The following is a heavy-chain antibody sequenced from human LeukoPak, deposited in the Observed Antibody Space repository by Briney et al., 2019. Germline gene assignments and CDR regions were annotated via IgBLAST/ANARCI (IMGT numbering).Heavy chain of an antibody. CDR2: INHSGST. Sequence: SETLSLTCAVYGGSFSGYYWSWIRQPPGKGLEWIGEINHSGSTNYNLSLKSRVTISVDTSKNQFSLKLSSVTAADTAVYYCARFPSFWSGYSRRSGYFDYWGQGTLVTVSS. CDR3: ARFPSFWSGYSRRSGYFDY. D-gene: IGHD3-3*01. V-gene: IGHV4-34*01. J-gene: IGHJ4*02. CDR1: GGSFSGYY.